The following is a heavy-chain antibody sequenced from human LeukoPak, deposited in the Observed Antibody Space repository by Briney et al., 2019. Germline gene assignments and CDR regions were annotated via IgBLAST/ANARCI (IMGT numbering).Heavy chain of an antibody. CDR3: ARASDYYGSGSQYGMDV. D-gene: IGHD3-10*01. J-gene: IGHJ6*02. CDR1: GFTFSSYA. V-gene: IGHV3-30*04. CDR2: ISYDGSNK. Sequence: PGGSLRLSCAASGFTFSSYAMHWVRRAPGKGLEWVAVISYDGSNKYYADSVKGRFTISRDNSKNTLYLQMNSLRAEDTAVYYCARASDYYGSGSQYGMDVWGQGTTVTVSS.